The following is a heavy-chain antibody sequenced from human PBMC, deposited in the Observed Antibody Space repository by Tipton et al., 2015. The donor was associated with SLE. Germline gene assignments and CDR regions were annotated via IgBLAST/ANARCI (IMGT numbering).Heavy chain of an antibody. CDR1: GGSISSYY. D-gene: IGHD6-13*01. V-gene: IGHV4-39*01. J-gene: IGHJ4*02. CDR2: IYYSGST. Sequence: TLSLTCTVSGGSISSYYWSWIRQPPGKGLEWIGSIYYSGSTYYNPSLKSRVTISVDTSKNQFSLKLSSVTAADTAVYYCARHGGSSVAPGFDYWGQGTLVTVSS. CDR3: ARHGGSSVAPGFDY.